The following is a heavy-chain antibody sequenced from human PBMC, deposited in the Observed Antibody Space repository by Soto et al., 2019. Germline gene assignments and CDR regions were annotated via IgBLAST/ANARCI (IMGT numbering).Heavy chain of an antibody. V-gene: IGHV1-69*06. CDR2: IIPIFGTA. D-gene: IGHD3-10*01. J-gene: IGHJ6*02. Sequence: SVKVSCKASGGTFSSYAISWVRQAPGQGLEWMGGIIPIFGTANYAQKFQGRVTITADKSTSTAYMELSSLRSEDTAVYYCATSGALLWFGELLPPYYYYGMDVWGRGTTVTVSS. CDR1: GGTFSSYA. CDR3: ATSGALLWFGELLPPYYYYGMDV.